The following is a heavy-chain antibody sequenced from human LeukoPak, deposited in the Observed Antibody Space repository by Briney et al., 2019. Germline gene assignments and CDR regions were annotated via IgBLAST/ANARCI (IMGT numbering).Heavy chain of an antibody. J-gene: IGHJ2*01. CDR2: ISSSGGST. D-gene: IGHD1-1*01. CDR3: AEWNSVYWYFDP. V-gene: IGHV3-23*01. CDR1: GFTFSSYA. Sequence: GGSLRLSCAASGFTFSSYAMSWVRQVPGKGLEWVSGISSSGGSTYYADSVKGRFTISRDNSKSTLHLQMNSLRAEVTALYYCAEWNSVYWYFDPWGRGTLVTVSS.